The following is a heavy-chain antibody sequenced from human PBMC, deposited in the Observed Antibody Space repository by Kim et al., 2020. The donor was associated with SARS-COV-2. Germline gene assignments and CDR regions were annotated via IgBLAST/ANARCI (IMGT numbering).Heavy chain of an antibody. V-gene: IGHV1-2*02. CDR2: INPNSGGA. CDR1: GDTFTGYY. Sequence: ASVKVSCKASGDTFTGYYMHWVRQAPGQGLEWMGWINPNSGGANYAQKFQGRVTMTGDTSISTAYMELSRLRSDDTAVYYCARRYCSSTSCYRYFDYWGQGTLVTVSS. J-gene: IGHJ4*02. CDR3: ARRYCSSTSCYRYFDY. D-gene: IGHD2-2*01.